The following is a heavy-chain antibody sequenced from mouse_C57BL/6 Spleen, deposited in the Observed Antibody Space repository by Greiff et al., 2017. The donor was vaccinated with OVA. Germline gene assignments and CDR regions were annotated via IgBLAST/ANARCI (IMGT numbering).Heavy chain of an antibody. D-gene: IGHD2-4*01. CDR3: ARCYYDYDRRGKNYFDY. Sequence: QVQLQQPGAELVKPGASVKLSCKASGYTFTSYWMHWVKQRPGQGLEWIGMIHPNSGSTNYNEKFKSKATLTVDKSSSTAYMQLSSLTSEDAAVYFWARCYYDYDRRGKNYFDYWGQGTTLTVSS. CDR1: GYTFTSYW. J-gene: IGHJ2*01. V-gene: IGHV1-64*01. CDR2: IHPNSGST.